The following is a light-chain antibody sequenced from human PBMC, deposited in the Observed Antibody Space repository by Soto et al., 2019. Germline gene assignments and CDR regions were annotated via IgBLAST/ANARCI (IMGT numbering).Light chain of an antibody. CDR2: DAS. CDR1: QSVSTN. V-gene: IGKV3-11*01. CDR3: QQRSNAWT. Sequence: IVMTQSPATLSVSPGKRATLSCRASQSVSTNLAWYQQKPGQAPRLLISDASNRAAGIPGRFSGSGSGTDFTLTIVRLEPEDYAIYYCQQRSNAWTFGQGTKVDIK. J-gene: IGKJ1*01.